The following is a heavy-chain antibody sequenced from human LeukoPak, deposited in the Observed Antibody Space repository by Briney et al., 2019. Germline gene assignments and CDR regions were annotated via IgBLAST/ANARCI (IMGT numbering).Heavy chain of an antibody. J-gene: IGHJ4*02. Sequence: GGSLRLSCAASGFTFNNAWMSWVRQAPGKGLEWVGHIKSKTDGGTTDYAAPVKGRFTISRDDSKNTLYLQMNSLKTEDTAVYYCTTATPRVTTVSTEDYWGQGTLVTVSS. CDR2: IKSKTDGGTT. CDR3: TTATPRVTTVSTEDY. D-gene: IGHD4-11*01. CDR1: GFTFNNAW. V-gene: IGHV3-15*01.